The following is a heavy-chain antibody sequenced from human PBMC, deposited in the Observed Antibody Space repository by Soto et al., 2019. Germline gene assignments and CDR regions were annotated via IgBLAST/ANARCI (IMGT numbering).Heavy chain of an antibody. CDR2: ISAYNGNT. V-gene: IGHV1-18*01. J-gene: IGHJ4*02. CDR3: ARASGGGVGTTSY. Sequence: QVQLVQSGPGVKKPGASAKVSCKTSGYIFSNFGISWMRQVPGQGLEWMGWISAYNGNTNYAQKFQDRVTLTTDTSTNTAYMELRSLRSDDTAVYYCARASGGGVGTTSYWGQGTLVTVSS. D-gene: IGHD1-26*01. CDR1: GYIFSNFG.